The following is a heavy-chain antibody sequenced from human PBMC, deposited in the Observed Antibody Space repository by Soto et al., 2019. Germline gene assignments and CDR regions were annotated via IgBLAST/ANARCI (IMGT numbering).Heavy chain of an antibody. V-gene: IGHV3-30*03. CDR2: ISYDGATR. D-gene: IGHD6-19*01. CDR3: ARFFGSGFDY. CDR1: GFTFSSYG. J-gene: IGHJ4*02. Sequence: PGGSLRLSCAASGFTFSSYGMHWVRQAPGKGLEWVAVISYDGATRYYADSVKGRFTISRDNAKTSLYLQMDSLRNEDTAVYYCARFFGSGFDYWGQGTLVTVSS.